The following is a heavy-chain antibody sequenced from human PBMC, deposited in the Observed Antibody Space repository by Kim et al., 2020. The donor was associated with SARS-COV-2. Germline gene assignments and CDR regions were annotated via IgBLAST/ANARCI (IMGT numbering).Heavy chain of an antibody. V-gene: IGHV3-33*05. CDR2: ISYDGSNK. CDR1: GFTFSSYG. Sequence: GGSLRLSCAASGFTFSSYGMHWVRQAPGKGLEWVAVISYDGSNKYYADSVKGRFTISRDSSKNTLYLQMNSLRAEDTAVYYCASTTPSTDTMVRGVDIWG. J-gene: IGHJ3*02. CDR3: ASTTPSTDTMVRGVDI. D-gene: IGHD3-10*01.